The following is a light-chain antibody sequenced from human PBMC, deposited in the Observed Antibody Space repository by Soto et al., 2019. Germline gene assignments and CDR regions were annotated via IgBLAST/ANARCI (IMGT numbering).Light chain of an antibody. Sequence: QSALTQPASVSGSPGQSITISCTGTSSDIGGYNSVSWYQQHPGKAPKLMIYDVNNRPSGVSNRFSGSKSGNTASLTISGLQAEDEADYYFTSYTSSSTRVFGGGTKLTVL. CDR1: SSDIGGYNS. CDR2: DVN. J-gene: IGLJ2*01. CDR3: TSYTSSSTRV. V-gene: IGLV2-14*03.